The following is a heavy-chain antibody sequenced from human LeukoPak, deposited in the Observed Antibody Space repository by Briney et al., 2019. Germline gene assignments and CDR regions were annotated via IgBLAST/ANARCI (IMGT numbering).Heavy chain of an antibody. CDR2: IVVGSGNT. CDR3: AAPSDFWSGYFHFDY. Sequence: ASVTVSCKASGFSFTSSAVQWVRQARGQRLEWIGWIVVGSGNTNYAQKFQERVTITRDMSTSTAYMELSSLRSEDTAVYYCAAPSDFWSGYFHFDYWGQGTLVTVSS. J-gene: IGHJ4*02. D-gene: IGHD3-3*01. CDR1: GFSFTSSA. V-gene: IGHV1-58*01.